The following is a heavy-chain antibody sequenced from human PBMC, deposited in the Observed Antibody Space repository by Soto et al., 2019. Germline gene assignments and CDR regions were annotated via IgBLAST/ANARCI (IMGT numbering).Heavy chain of an antibody. CDR3: AKDSTISAAGWFDP. CDR2: ISWNSGSI. Sequence: EVQLVESGGGLVRPGRSLRLSCAASGFTLDDYAMHWVRQAPGKGLEWVSGISWNSGSIGYADSVKGRFTISRDNAKNSLYLQMDSLRAEDTALYYCAKDSTISAAGWFDPWGQGTLVTVSS. D-gene: IGHD6-13*01. V-gene: IGHV3-9*01. J-gene: IGHJ5*02. CDR1: GFTLDDYA.